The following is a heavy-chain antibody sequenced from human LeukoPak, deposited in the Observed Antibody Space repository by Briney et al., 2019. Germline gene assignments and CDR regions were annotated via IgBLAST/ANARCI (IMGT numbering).Heavy chain of an antibody. CDR3: ARDRQRAASCYCY. CDR1: GYAFTGYY. D-gene: IGHD2-2*01. CDR2: INPNSGGT. J-gene: IGHJ4*02. V-gene: IGHV1-2*02. Sequence: ASVKVSCKASGYAFTGYYMHWVRQAPGQGLEWMGWINPNSGGTNYAQKFQGRVTMTRDTSISTAYMELSRLRSDDTAVYYCARDRQRAASCYCYWGQGTLVTVSS.